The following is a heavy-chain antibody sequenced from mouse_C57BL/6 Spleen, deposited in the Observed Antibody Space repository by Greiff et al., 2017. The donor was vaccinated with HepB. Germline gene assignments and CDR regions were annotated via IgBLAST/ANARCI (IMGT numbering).Heavy chain of an antibody. Sequence: VQLQQSGPELVKPGASVKISCKASGYTFTDYYMNWVKQSHGKSLEWIGDINPNNGGTSYNQKFKGKATLTVDKSSSTAYMELRSLTSEDSAVYYCARYDGYYPYFDYWGQGTTLTVSS. CDR2: INPNNGGT. V-gene: IGHV1-26*01. D-gene: IGHD2-3*01. CDR3: ARYDGYYPYFDY. J-gene: IGHJ2*01. CDR1: GYTFTDYY.